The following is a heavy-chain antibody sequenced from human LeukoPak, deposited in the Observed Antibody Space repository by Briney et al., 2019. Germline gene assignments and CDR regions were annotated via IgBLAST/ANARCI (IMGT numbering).Heavy chain of an antibody. J-gene: IGHJ4*02. D-gene: IGHD2-2*01. V-gene: IGHV3-7*01. Sequence: PGGSLRLSCAASGFTFSSYWMSWVRQAPGKGLEGVANIKQDGSEKYYVDSVKGRFTISRDNAKNSLYLQMNSLRAEDTAMYYCARVGVVVPAANGYFDYWGQGTLVTVSS. CDR2: IKQDGSEK. CDR3: ARVGVVVPAANGYFDY. CDR1: GFTFSSYW.